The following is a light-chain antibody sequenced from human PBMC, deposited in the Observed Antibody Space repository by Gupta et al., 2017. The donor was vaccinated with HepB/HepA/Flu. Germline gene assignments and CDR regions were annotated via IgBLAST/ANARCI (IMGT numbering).Light chain of an antibody. V-gene: IGLV1-44*01. CDR3: AAWDDSLKGV. J-gene: IGLJ3*02. CDR1: SSNIGSNT. CDR2: SNN. Sequence: QSVLTQPPSASGTPGQRVTISCSGSSSNIGSNTVNWYQQFPGTAPKLLINSNNQRPSGVPDRFSGSKSGTSASLVISGLQSEDEAYYYCAAWDDSLKGVFGGGTKLTVL.